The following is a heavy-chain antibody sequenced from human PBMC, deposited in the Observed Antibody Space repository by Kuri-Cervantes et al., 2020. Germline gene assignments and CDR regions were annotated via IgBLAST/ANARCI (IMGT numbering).Heavy chain of an antibody. CDR2: INHSGST. Sequence: GSLRLSCTVSGGSISSGSYYWSWIRQPPGKGLEWIGEINHSGSTNFNPSLKSRVTISVDTSKNQFSLKLSSVTAADTAVYYCARGGGASFDYWGQGTLVTVSS. CDR3: ARGGGASFDY. V-gene: IGHV4-39*07. J-gene: IGHJ4*02. D-gene: IGHD4-17*01. CDR1: GGSISSGSYY.